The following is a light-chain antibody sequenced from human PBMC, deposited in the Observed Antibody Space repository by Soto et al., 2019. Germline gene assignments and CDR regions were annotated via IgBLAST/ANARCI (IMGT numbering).Light chain of an antibody. CDR2: DVS. CDR1: SSDVGNYNY. J-gene: IGLJ3*02. CDR3: SSYATSSTWV. Sequence: QSALTQPASVSGSPGQSITISCTGTSSDVGNYNYVSWYQQHPGKAPKLMIYDVSNRPSGISNRFSASKSGNTASLTISGLQAEDEAEYYCSSYATSSTWVFGGGTQLTVL. V-gene: IGLV2-14*01.